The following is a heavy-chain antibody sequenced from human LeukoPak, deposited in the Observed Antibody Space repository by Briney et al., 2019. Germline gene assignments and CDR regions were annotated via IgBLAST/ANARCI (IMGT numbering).Heavy chain of an antibody. Sequence: SQTISLTCAISGDSVSSNSAAWNWIRQSPSRGLEWLGRTYYRSKWYNDYAVSVKSRITINPDTSKNQFSLQLNSVTPEDTAVYYCARVPTYCSSTSCYAVGLDYWGQGTLVTVSS. J-gene: IGHJ4*02. V-gene: IGHV6-1*01. CDR2: TYYRSKWYN. CDR1: GDSVSSNSAA. CDR3: ARVPTYCSSTSCYAVGLDY. D-gene: IGHD2-2*01.